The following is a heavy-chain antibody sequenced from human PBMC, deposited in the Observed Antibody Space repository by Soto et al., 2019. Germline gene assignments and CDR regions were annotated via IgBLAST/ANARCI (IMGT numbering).Heavy chain of an antibody. CDR2: ISWNSGSI. V-gene: IGHV3-9*03. D-gene: IGHD6-19*01. J-gene: IGHJ5*02. CDR3: PKDGRYSSGRSGA. Sequence: EVQLVESGGGLVQPGRSLRLSCAASGFTFDDYAMHWVRQAPGKGLEWVSGISWNSGSIGYADSVKGRFTISRDNAKNSLYLQMNSLRAEDVALDCCPKDGRYSSGRSGAWGQGTLATVSS. CDR1: GFTFDDYA.